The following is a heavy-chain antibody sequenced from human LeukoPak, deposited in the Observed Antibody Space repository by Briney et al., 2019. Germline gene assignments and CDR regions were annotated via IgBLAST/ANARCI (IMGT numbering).Heavy chain of an antibody. D-gene: IGHD2-8*01. Sequence: ASVKVSCKASGYTFTGYYMHWVRQAPGQGLEWMGWINPNSGGTNYAQKFQGRVTITTDESTSTAYMELSSLRSEDTAVYYCASGKLMVYAEAWGQGTLVTVSS. V-gene: IGHV1-2*02. CDR1: GYTFTGYY. CDR2: INPNSGGT. J-gene: IGHJ5*02. CDR3: ASGKLMVYAEA.